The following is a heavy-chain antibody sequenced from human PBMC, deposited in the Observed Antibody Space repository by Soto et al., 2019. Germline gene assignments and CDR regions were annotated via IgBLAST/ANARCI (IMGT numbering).Heavy chain of an antibody. V-gene: IGHV1-3*01. Sequence: ASVKVSCKASGYTFTSYAMHWVRQAPGQRLEWMGWINAGNGNTKYSQKFQGRVTITRDTSASTAYMELSSLRSEDTAVYYCARGSGYSYWDDYWGQGTLVTVSS. CDR2: INAGNGNT. CDR3: ARGSGYSYWDDY. D-gene: IGHD3-22*01. J-gene: IGHJ4*02. CDR1: GYTFTSYA.